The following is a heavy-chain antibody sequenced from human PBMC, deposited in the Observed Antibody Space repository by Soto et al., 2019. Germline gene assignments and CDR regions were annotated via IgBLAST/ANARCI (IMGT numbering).Heavy chain of an antibody. CDR1: GFTFSDYY. Sequence: QVQLVGSGGGLVKPGGSLSISWAASGFTFSDYYMSWIRQAPGNGLEWVSYISSSGSTIYYADSVKGRFTISRDNAKNSLYLQMNSLRAEDTAVYYCASHNCSSTGCRNNWFDPWGQGTLVTVSS. J-gene: IGHJ5*02. CDR2: ISSSGSTI. D-gene: IGHD2-2*01. CDR3: ASHNCSSTGCRNNWFDP. V-gene: IGHV3-11*01.